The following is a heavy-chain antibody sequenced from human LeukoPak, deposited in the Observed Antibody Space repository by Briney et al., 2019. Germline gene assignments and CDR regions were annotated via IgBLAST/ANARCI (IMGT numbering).Heavy chain of an antibody. J-gene: IGHJ6*02. CDR1: GFTFSSYG. V-gene: IGHV3-30*02. D-gene: IGHD2-15*01. CDR3: AKEFKDIVVVVAASPPYGMDV. Sequence: GGSLRLSCAASGFTFSSYGMHWVRQAPGKGLEWVAFIRYDGSNKYYADSVKGRFTISRDNSKNTLYLQMNSLRGEDTAVYYCAKEFKDIVVVVAASPPYGMDVWGQGTTVTVSS. CDR2: IRYDGSNK.